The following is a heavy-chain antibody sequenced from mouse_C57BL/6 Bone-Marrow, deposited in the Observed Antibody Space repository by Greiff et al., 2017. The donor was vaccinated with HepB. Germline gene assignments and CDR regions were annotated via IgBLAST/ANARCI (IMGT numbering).Heavy chain of an antibody. CDR1: GYTFTSYW. V-gene: IGHV1-64*01. CDR2: IHPNSGST. Sequence: QVQLKQPGAELVKPGASVKLSCKASGYTFTSYWMHWVKQRPGQGLEWIGMIHPNSGSTNYNEKFKSKATLTVDKSSSTAYMQLSSLTSEDSAVYYCARSPDSSGSAWFAYWGQGTLVTVSA. CDR3: ARSPDSSGSAWFAY. D-gene: IGHD3-2*02. J-gene: IGHJ3*01.